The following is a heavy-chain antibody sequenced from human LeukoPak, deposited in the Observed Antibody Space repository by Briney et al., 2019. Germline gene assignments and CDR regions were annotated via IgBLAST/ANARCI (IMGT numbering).Heavy chain of an antibody. V-gene: IGHV1-24*01. J-gene: IGHJ5*02. CDR2: FDPEDGET. D-gene: IGHD6-13*01. CDR1: GYTLTELS. CDR3: ATDLEQLVLGGLDP. Sequence: ASVKVSCKVSGYTLTELSMHWVRQAPGKGLEWMGGFDPEDGETIYAQKFQGRVTMTEDTSTDTAYMELSSLRSEDTAVYYCATDLEQLVLGGLDPWGQGTLVTVSS.